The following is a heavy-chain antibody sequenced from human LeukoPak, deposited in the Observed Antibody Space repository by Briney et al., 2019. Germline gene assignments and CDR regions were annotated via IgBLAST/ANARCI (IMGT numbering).Heavy chain of an antibody. Sequence: GGSLRLSCTASGFTFCDYAMSWVRQAPGKGLEWVGFIRSKAYGGTTEYAASVKGIFTISRDDSKSLAYLQMNSLKTEDTAVYYCTRGPRYCSGGSCFLNYWGQGTLVTVSS. CDR2: IRSKAYGGTT. CDR3: TRGPRYCSGGSCFLNY. D-gene: IGHD2-15*01. V-gene: IGHV3-49*04. J-gene: IGHJ4*02. CDR1: GFTFCDYA.